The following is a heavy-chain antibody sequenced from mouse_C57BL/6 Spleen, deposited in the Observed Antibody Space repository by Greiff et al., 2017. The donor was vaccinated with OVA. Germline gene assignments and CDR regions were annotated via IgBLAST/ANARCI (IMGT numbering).Heavy chain of an antibody. CDR1: GYSITSGYD. Sequence: DVHLVESGPGMVKPSQSLSLTCTVTGYSITSGYDWHWIRHFPGNKLEWMGYISYSGSTNYNPSLKSRISITHDTSKNHFFLKLNSVTTEDTATYYCARGEANCAWFAYWGQGTLVTVSA. CDR2: ISYSGST. CDR3: ARGEANCAWFAY. V-gene: IGHV3-1*01. D-gene: IGHD4-1*01. J-gene: IGHJ3*01.